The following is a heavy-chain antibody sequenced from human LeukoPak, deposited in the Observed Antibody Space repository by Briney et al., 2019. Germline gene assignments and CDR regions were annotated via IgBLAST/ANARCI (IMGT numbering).Heavy chain of an antibody. J-gene: IGHJ4*02. D-gene: IGHD3-10*01. CDR1: EFTFRTYS. CDR2: IDTTSSTI. V-gene: IGHV3-48*01. CDR3: ARHLLRFGELSGGFDY. Sequence: GGSLRLSCAASEFTFRTYSMNWVRQAPGKGLEWVSYIDTTSSTIYYADSVKGRFTISRDNAKNSLYLQMNSLRAEDTAVYCCARHLLRFGELSGGFDYWGQGTLVTVSS.